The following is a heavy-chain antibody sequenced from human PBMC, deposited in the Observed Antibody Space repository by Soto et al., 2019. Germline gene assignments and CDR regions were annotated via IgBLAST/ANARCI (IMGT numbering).Heavy chain of an antibody. Sequence: SLRLSCAASGFTFSSYGMHWVRQAPGKGLEWVAVISYDGSNTYFADSVKGRFTISRDNSKNTLYLQMNSLRAEDTAVYYCARDRSYYDSSGSYSPPYWGQGTLVTVSS. D-gene: IGHD3-22*01. V-gene: IGHV3-30*03. CDR2: ISYDGSNT. CDR3: ARDRSYYDSSGSYSPPY. J-gene: IGHJ4*02. CDR1: GFTFSSYG.